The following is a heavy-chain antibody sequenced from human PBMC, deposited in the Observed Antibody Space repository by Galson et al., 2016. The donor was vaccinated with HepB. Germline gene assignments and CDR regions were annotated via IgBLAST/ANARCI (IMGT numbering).Heavy chain of an antibody. CDR1: GDSVSADMVA. CDR2: TYYRSRWFS. J-gene: IGHJ4*02. D-gene: IGHD6-25*01. Sequence: CAISGDSVSADMVARHWIRQSPSRGLEWLGRTYYRSRWFSEYAESVQGRITIHPDPSNNHFSLQLNSVTPADTAIYFCARGSNAAFDYWGQGILVTVSS. V-gene: IGHV6-1*01. CDR3: ARGSNAAFDY.